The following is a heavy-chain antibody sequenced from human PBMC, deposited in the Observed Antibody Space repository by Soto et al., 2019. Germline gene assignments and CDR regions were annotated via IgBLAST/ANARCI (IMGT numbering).Heavy chain of an antibody. J-gene: IGHJ4*02. V-gene: IGHV1-2*02. CDR2: INPNSGGT. Sequence: SVKVSCKASGYTFTGYYMHWVRQAPGQGLEWMGWINPNSGGTNYAQKFQGRVTMTRDTSISTAYMELSRLRSDDTAVYYCAREGGDGYKPFDYWGQGTLVTVS. CDR1: GYTFTGYY. D-gene: IGHD5-12*01. CDR3: AREGGDGYKPFDY.